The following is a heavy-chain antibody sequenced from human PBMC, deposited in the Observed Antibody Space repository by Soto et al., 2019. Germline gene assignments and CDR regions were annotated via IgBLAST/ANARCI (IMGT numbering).Heavy chain of an antibody. CDR3: AATATEEGIVVVPAATSYWFDP. CDR2: IYYSGST. Sequence: SETLSLTCTVSGGSISSYYWSWIRQPPGKGLEWIGYIYYSGSTNYNPSLKSRVTISVDTSKNQFSLKLSSVTAADTAVYYCAATATEEGIVVVPAATSYWFDPWGQGTLVTVSS. CDR1: GGSISSYY. D-gene: IGHD2-2*01. J-gene: IGHJ5*02. V-gene: IGHV4-59*08.